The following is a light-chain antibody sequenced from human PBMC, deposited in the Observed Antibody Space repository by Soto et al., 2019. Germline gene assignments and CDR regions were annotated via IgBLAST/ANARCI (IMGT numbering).Light chain of an antibody. CDR3: PAWNDNTNGPGYV. V-gene: IGLV1-44*01. J-gene: IGLJ1*01. Sequence: QSVLTHPPSASATPGQRVTISCSGSRXNIGSTYVNWYQHLTGTAPKLLIYSDDQRPSGVPDRFSGSKSGTSASLAISGLQSAHDGGYSYPAWNDNTNGPGYVCATGTKRTV. CDR2: SDD. CDR1: RXNIGSTY.